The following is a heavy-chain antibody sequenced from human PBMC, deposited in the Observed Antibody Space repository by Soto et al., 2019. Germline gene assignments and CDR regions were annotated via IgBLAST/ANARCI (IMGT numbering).Heavy chain of an antibody. CDR3: AKRGGTSGYYPWDY. V-gene: IGHV3-23*01. CDR1: GFIFSSYG. J-gene: IGHJ4*02. Sequence: EVQLLESGGDLVQPGGSLRLSCAASGFIFSSYGVSWLRQAPGKGLEWVSAMTGSGGVTYYADSVKGRFTISRDNSKNTLYLQMNSLRADDTAVYYCAKRGGTSGYYPWDYWGQGILVTVSS. CDR2: MTGSGGVT. D-gene: IGHD3-22*01.